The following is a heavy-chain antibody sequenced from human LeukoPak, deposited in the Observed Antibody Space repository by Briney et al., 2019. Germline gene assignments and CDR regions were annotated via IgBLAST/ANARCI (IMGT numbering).Heavy chain of an antibody. CDR1: GFTFSSYA. D-gene: IGHD3-3*01. J-gene: IGHJ4*02. CDR3: ARELSRGDDFWSGYYTSSFCY. V-gene: IGHV3-30-3*01. CDR2: ISYDGSNK. Sequence: GGSLRLSCAASGFTFSSYAMHWVRQAPGKGLEWVAVISYDGSNKYYADSVKGRFTISRDNSKNTLYLQMNSLRAEDTAVYYCARELSRGDDFWSGYYTSSFCYWGQGTLVTVSS.